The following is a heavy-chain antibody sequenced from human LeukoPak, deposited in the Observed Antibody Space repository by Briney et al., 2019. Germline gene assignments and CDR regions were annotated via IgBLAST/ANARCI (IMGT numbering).Heavy chain of an antibody. CDR1: GYSFTSYW. CDR3: ARQNSSWSRNDY. V-gene: IGHV5-51*01. CDR2: VFPGDSDT. Sequence: GESLEISCKGSGYSFTSYWIGWVRQMPGKGLEWMGIVFPGDSDTRYSPSFQGQVTISADKSISTAYLQWSSLEASDAAMYYCARQNSSWSRNDYWGQGTLVTVSS. D-gene: IGHD6-13*01. J-gene: IGHJ4*02.